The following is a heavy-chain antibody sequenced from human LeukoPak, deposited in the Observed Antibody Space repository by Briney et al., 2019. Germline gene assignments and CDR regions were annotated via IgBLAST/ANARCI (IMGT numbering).Heavy chain of an antibody. CDR2: FTAGGTTT. Sequence: GGSLRLSCSVSGFTFINYAITWDRQSPGKGLIWVSTFTAGGTTTYYADSVKGRFTTSRDTSTNTLYLHMNSLRAEDTAVYYCCFGVTSSVFFVYWGRGTLVTVSS. D-gene: IGHD3-3*01. V-gene: IGHV3-23*01. CDR1: GFTFINYA. CDR3: CFGVTSSVFFVY. J-gene: IGHJ4*02.